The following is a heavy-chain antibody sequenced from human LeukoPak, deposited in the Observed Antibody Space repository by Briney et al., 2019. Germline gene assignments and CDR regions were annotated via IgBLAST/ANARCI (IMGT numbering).Heavy chain of an antibody. Sequence: GGSLRLSCAASGFTFSTFGMHWVRQAPGKGLEWVALISSDGSTKSYADSVKGRFTISRDNSKNTLYLQMSSLRADDAAVYYCAKGLSTAYFFDYWGRGTLVTVSS. V-gene: IGHV3-30*18. CDR2: ISSDGSTK. D-gene: IGHD4-17*01. CDR1: GFTFSTFG. CDR3: AKGLSTAYFFDY. J-gene: IGHJ4*02.